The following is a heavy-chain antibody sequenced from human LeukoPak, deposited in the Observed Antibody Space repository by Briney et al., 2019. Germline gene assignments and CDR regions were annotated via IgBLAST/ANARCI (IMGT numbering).Heavy chain of an antibody. D-gene: IGHD2-2*02. CDR1: GYTFTSYG. CDR2: ISVYNGNT. CDR3: ARALGYCSSTSCYTGFRFDP. V-gene: IGHV1-18*01. J-gene: IGHJ5*02. Sequence: ASVTVSRTASGYTFTSYGISWVRQAPGQGLEWMGWISVYNGNTNYAQKLQGRVTMTTDTSTSTAYMELRSLRSDDTAVYYCARALGYCSSTSCYTGFRFDPWGQGTLVTVSS.